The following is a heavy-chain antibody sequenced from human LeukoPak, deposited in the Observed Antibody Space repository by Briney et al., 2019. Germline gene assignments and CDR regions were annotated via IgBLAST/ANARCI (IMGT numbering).Heavy chain of an antibody. D-gene: IGHD6-6*01. CDR2: IIPIFGTA. CDR3: AVYGIAARRRGVYYYYYMDV. Sequence: SVKVSCKPSGGTFSSYAISWVRQAPGQGLEWMGGIIPIFGTANYAQKFQGRVTITADKSTSTAYMELSSLRSEDTAVYYCAVYGIAARRRGVYYYYYMDVWGKGTTVTVSS. CDR1: GGTFSSYA. V-gene: IGHV1-69*06. J-gene: IGHJ6*03.